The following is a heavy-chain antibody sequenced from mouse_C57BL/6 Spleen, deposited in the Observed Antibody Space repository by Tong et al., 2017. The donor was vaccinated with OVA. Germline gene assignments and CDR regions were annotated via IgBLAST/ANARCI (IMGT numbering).Heavy chain of an antibody. CDR1: GYTFTSYW. J-gene: IGHJ2*01. V-gene: IGHV1-69*02. Sequence: VQLQQPGAELVRPGASVKLSCKASGYTFTSYWINWVKQRPGQGLEWIGNIYPSDSYTNYNQKFKDKATLTVDKSSSAAYMQLSSPTSEDSAVYYCTRYGNYLWYFDYWGQGTTLTVSS. CDR2: IYPSDSYT. CDR3: TRYGNYLWYFDY. D-gene: IGHD2-10*02.